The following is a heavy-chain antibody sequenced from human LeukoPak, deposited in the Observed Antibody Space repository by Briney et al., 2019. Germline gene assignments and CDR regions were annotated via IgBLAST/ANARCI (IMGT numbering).Heavy chain of an antibody. D-gene: IGHD3-22*01. J-gene: IGHJ4*02. CDR1: GGTFSSYA. V-gene: IGHV1-69*06. CDR3: ARGRDSSGYPGSDFDY. Sequence: ASVKVSCKASGGTFSSYAISWVRQAPGQGLEWMGGIIPIFGTANYAQKFQGRVTITADKSTSTAYMELSSLRSEDTAVYYCARGRDSSGYPGSDFDYWGQGTLVTVSS. CDR2: IIPIFGTA.